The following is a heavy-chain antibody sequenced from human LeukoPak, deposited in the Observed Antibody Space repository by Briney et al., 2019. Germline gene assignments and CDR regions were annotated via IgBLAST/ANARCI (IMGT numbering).Heavy chain of an antibody. V-gene: IGHV4-34*01. CDR2: INQGGST. D-gene: IGHD6-13*01. Sequence: PSETLSLTCAVYGGSFSGYYWSWIRLPPGKGLEWIGEINQGGSTNYNPSLKSRVTISVDTSKNHFSLKLSSVTAADTAVYYCARRYSSSWSSHFDYWGQGTLVTVSS. CDR3: ARRYSSSWSSHFDY. CDR1: GGSFSGYY. J-gene: IGHJ4*02.